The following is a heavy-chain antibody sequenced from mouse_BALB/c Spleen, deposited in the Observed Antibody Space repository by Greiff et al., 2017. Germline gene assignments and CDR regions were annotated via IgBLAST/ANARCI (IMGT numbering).Heavy chain of an antibody. J-gene: IGHJ4*01. V-gene: IGHV5-6-5*01. CDR3: AREDYYGRGDY. Sequence: EVKVVESGGGLVKPGGSLKLSCAASGFTFSSYAMSWVRQTPEKRLEWVASISSGGSTYYPDSVKGRFTISRDNARNILYLQMSSLRSEDTAMYYCAREDYYGRGDYWGQGTSVTVSS. CDR1: GFTFSSYA. D-gene: IGHD1-1*01. CDR2: ISSGGST.